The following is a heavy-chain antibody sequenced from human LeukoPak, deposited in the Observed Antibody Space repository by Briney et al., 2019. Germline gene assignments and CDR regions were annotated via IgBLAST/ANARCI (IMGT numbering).Heavy chain of an antibody. J-gene: IGHJ4*02. V-gene: IGHV3-23*01. D-gene: IGHD1-26*01. CDR2: ITGNGAST. CDR3: AGSGSHVY. Sequence: GGSLRLSCAASGFTFRSYDINWARQAPGKGLEWVSSITGNGASTNFADSVRGRFTISRDNSKSTAYLQMNSLRAEDTAVYYCAGSGSHVYWGQGTLVTVSS. CDR1: GFTFRSYD.